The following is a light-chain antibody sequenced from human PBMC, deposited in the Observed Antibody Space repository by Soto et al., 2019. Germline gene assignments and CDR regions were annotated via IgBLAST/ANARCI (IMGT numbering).Light chain of an antibody. Sequence: DIQMTQSPSSLSASVGDRVTISCRASQSISTFLNWYQQKPGKAPLLLIYGTSTLQTGVPSRFSGSGSGTDFTLTISRLQPEDVATYYCQQSYSTPDTFGQGTKLEIK. CDR2: GTS. V-gene: IGKV1-39*01. CDR3: QQSYSTPDT. CDR1: QSISTF. J-gene: IGKJ2*01.